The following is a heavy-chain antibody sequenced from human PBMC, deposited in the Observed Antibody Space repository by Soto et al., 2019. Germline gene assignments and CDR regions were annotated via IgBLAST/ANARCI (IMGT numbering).Heavy chain of an antibody. V-gene: IGHV4-31*03. D-gene: IGHD3-22*01. J-gene: IGHJ5*02. CDR3: ARGQYYYDSSGYRTGWFDP. CDR2: IYYSGST. CDR1: GGSISSGGYY. Sequence: PSLTCTVSGGSISSGGYYWSWIRQHPGKGLEWIGYIYYSGSTYYNPSLKSRVTISVDTSKNQFSLKLSSVTAADTAVYYCARGQYYYDSSGYRTGWFDPWGQGTLVTVS.